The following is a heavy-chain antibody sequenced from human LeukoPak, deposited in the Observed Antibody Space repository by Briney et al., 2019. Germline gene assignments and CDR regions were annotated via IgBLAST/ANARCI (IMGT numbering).Heavy chain of an antibody. CDR3: AKEVALYDFWSCFHH. J-gene: IGHJ4*02. CDR2: IIGSGGTT. Sequence: GGSLRLSCTASGFTFSSYAMSWVRQAPGKGLEWVSGIIGSGGTTYYADSVEGRFTMSRDNSKKVLDLHMKSLRAEDTAVYYCAKEVALYDFWSCFHHWGQGTLVTVSS. D-gene: IGHD3-3*01. V-gene: IGHV3-23*01. CDR1: GFTFSSYA.